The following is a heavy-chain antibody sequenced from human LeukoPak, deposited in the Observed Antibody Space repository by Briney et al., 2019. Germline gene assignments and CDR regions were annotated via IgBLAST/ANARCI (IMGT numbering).Heavy chain of an antibody. D-gene: IGHD3-22*01. CDR3: AKSMIVVAGYYYYGLDV. Sequence: GGSLRLSCAASGFTFDDYAMHWVRQAPGKGLEWVSSISAGGGSTYYADSVKGRFSISRDNSKNTLYLQMNSLRAEDTAVYYCAKSMIVVAGYYYYGLDVWGQGTTVSVSS. J-gene: IGHJ6*02. CDR2: ISAGGGST. CDR1: GFTFDDYA. V-gene: IGHV3-23*01.